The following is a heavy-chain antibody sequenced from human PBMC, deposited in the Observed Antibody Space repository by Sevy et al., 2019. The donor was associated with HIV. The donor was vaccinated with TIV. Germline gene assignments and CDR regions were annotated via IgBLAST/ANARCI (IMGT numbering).Heavy chain of an antibody. CDR2: ISGSSSYT. J-gene: IGHJ3*02. Sequence: GGSLRLSCAASGFTFSDYYINWIRQAPGKGLEWVSYISGSSSYTNYADSVKGRFTISRDNAKNSLYLQMNSLRAEDTAVYYCARVGCSISGCPKGDAFDIWGQGTMVTVSS. D-gene: IGHD2-2*01. CDR1: GFTFSDYY. V-gene: IGHV3-11*06. CDR3: ARVGCSISGCPKGDAFDI.